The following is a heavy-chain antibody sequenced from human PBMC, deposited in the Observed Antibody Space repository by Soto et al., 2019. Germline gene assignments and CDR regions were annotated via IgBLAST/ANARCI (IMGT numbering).Heavy chain of an antibody. CDR2: INHSGST. CDR1: GGSFSGYY. V-gene: IGHV4-34*01. J-gene: IGHJ4*02. D-gene: IGHD3-3*01. Sequence: QVQLQQWGAGLLKPSETLSLTCAVYGGSFSGYYWSWIRQPPGKGLEWSGEINHSGSTNYNPSLKSRVTISVDTSKNQFSLKRSSVTAADTAVYYCARGRELRQNDYWGQGTLVTVSS. CDR3: ARGRELRQNDY.